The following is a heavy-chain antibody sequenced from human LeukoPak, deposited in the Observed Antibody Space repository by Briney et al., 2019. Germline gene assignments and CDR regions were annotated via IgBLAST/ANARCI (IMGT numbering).Heavy chain of an antibody. CDR3: ATLTTPGWFNP. J-gene: IGHJ5*02. CDR1: GGSFSGYY. D-gene: IGHD1-1*01. Sequence: SETLSLTCAVYGGSFSGYYWSWIRRPPGKGLEWIGEINHSGSTNYNPSLKSRVTISVDTSKNQFSLKLSSVTAADTAVYYCATLTTPGWFNPWGQGTLVTVSS. V-gene: IGHV4-34*01. CDR2: INHSGST.